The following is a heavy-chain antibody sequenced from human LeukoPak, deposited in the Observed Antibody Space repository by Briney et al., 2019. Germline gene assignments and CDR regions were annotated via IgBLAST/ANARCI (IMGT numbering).Heavy chain of an antibody. CDR1: GFTFTSSA. CDR2: IVVGSGNT. D-gene: IGHD3-22*01. V-gene: IGHV1-58*01. CDR3: AAQKYYYDSSGYYVRRYMDV. Sequence: SVKVSCKASGFTFTSSAVQWVRQARGQRLEWIGWIVVGSGNTNYAQKFQERVTITRDMSTSTAYMELSSLRSEDTAVYYCAAQKYYYDSSGYYVRRYMDVWGKGTTVTVSS. J-gene: IGHJ6*03.